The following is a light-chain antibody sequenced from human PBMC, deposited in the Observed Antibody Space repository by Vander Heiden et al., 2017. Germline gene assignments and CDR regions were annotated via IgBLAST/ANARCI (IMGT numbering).Light chain of an antibody. CDR2: DTS. V-gene: IGKV3-11*01. CDR1: QSVSRN. J-gene: IGKJ4*01. CDR3: QQRSYWPPV. Sequence: EVVLTQSPATLSLSPGERATLSCKASQSVSRNLVWYQQKPGQAPRLLIYDTSNRASGIPARFSGSGSGTDFILTISSLEPEDFAIYFCQQRSYWPPVFGGGTKVEI.